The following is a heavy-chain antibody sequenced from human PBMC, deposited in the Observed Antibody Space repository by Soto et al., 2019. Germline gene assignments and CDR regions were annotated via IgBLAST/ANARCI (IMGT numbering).Heavy chain of an antibody. CDR1: GYAFTTYG. CDR3: AGGRYGDY. V-gene: IGHV1-18*01. D-gene: IGHD1-1*01. Sequence: QVHLVQSGAEVKKPGASVKVSCKGSGYAFTTYGITWVRQAPGQGLEWMGWISAHNGNTNYAQKLQGRGTVTRDTSTSTAYMELRSLRPDDTAGYYCAGGRYGDYWGQGALVTVSS. J-gene: IGHJ4*02. CDR2: ISAHNGNT.